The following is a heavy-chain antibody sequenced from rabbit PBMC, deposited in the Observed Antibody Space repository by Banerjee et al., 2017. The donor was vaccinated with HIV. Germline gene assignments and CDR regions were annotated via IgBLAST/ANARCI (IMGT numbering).Heavy chain of an antibody. CDR1: GFSFSSTYY. J-gene: IGHJ4*01. CDR2: IGIHGDTS. D-gene: IGHD4-2*01. CDR3: ARDVSDAAYYFSL. Sequence: QSLEESGGDLVKPGASLTLTCTASGFSFSSTYYMCWVRQAPGKGLEWIGCIGIHGDTSYYASWAKGRFTIFKTSSTTMTLKMTSLTAADTATYFCARDVSDAAYYFSLWGPGTLVTVS. V-gene: IGHV1S40*01.